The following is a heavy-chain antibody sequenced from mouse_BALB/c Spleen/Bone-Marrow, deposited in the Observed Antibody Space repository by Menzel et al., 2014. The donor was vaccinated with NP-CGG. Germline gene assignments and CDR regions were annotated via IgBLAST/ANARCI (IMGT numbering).Heavy chain of an antibody. Sequence: VQLQQSGAELVRPGVSVKISCKVSGYTFTDYAMHWVKRSHAKSLEWIGVISTYYGDASYNQKFKGKATMTVDKSSSTAYMELARLTSEDSAIYYCARDAMDYWGQGTSVTVSS. CDR2: ISTYYGDA. V-gene: IGHV1S137*01. J-gene: IGHJ4*01. CDR1: GYTFTDYA. CDR3: ARDAMDY.